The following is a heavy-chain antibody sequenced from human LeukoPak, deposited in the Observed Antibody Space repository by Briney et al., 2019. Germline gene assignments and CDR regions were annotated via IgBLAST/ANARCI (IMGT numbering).Heavy chain of an antibody. Sequence: SGPALVKPTQTLTLTCTFSGFSLSTSGMCVNWIRQPPGKALEWLARVDWANDQYYNTSLRTRLTISKDTSKNQVVLTMTDMDPMDTATYYCARAPFTDYGDCRLDSWGQGTLVTVSS. V-gene: IGHV2-70*11. D-gene: IGHD4-17*01. CDR3: ARAPFTDYGDCRLDS. CDR1: GFSLSTSGMC. CDR2: VDWANDQ. J-gene: IGHJ4*02.